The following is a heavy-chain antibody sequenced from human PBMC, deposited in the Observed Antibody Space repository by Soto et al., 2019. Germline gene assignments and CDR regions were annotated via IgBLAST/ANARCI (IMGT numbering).Heavy chain of an antibody. CDR2: IYYSGST. V-gene: IGHV4-30-4*01. Sequence: QVQLQESGPGLVKPSQTLSLTCTVPGGSISSGDYYWTWIRQPPGKGLEWIGYIYYSGSTNYNPSLSSRVTISVDTSNNQFSLNLRSVTAADTDVYYCARIVESGYTIDFDLWGRGTLVTVSS. J-gene: IGHJ2*01. CDR3: ARIVESGYTIDFDL. D-gene: IGHD3-16*02. CDR1: GGSISSGDYY.